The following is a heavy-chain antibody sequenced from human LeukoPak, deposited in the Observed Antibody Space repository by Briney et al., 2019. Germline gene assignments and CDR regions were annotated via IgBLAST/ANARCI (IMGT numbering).Heavy chain of an antibody. CDR1: GFTFSSNA. CDR3: ASQSQVSTGFDP. CDR2: ISYDGSNK. J-gene: IGHJ5*02. Sequence: GGSLRLSCAASGFTFSSNAMHWVRQAPGKGLEWVAVISYDGSNKYYADSVKGRFTISRDNSKNTLYLQMNSLRAEDTAVYYCASQSQVSTGFDPWGQGTLVTVSS. V-gene: IGHV3-30-3*01.